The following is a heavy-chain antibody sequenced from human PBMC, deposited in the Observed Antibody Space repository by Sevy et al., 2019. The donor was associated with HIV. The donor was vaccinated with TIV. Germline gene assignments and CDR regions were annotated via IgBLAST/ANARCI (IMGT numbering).Heavy chain of an antibody. V-gene: IGHV1-69*10. D-gene: IGHD2-21*02. CDR1: GGTLNNYG. Sequence: ASVKVSCKASGGTLNNYGMNWVRQAPGQGLEWMGEIIPSVGIASYAQKIKGRAAISADTSTSTLYLQVGRLRSDDTAVYFCASVRPCGGDCYFFDTWGQGTLVTVSS. J-gene: IGHJ4*02. CDR3: ASVRPCGGDCYFFDT. CDR2: IIPSVGIA.